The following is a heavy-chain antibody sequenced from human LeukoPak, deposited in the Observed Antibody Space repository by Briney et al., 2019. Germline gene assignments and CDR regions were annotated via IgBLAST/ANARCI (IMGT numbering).Heavy chain of an antibody. CDR2: IYYSGST. Sequence: TSETLSLTCTVSGGSISSSSYYWGWIRQPPGKGLVWIGSIYYSGSTYYNPSLKSRVTISVDTSKNQFSLKLSSVTAADTAVYYCASRSSGWYFTFGRVPFWGQGTLVTVSS. D-gene: IGHD6-19*01. J-gene: IGHJ4*02. CDR1: GGSISSSSYY. CDR3: ASRSSGWYFTFGRVPF. V-gene: IGHV4-39*01.